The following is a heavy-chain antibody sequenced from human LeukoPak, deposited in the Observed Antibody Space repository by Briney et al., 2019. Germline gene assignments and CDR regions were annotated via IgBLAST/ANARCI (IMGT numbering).Heavy chain of an antibody. Sequence: ASVKVSCKASGYTFTSYDINWVRQATGQGLEWMGWMNPNSGSTGYAQKFQGGVTMTRNTSISTAYMELNSLKSEDTAVYYCARAPEWGKSNYYYYMDVWGKGATVTVSS. V-gene: IGHV1-8*01. J-gene: IGHJ6*03. D-gene: IGHD1-26*01. CDR1: GYTFTSYD. CDR2: MNPNSGST. CDR3: ARAPEWGKSNYYYYMDV.